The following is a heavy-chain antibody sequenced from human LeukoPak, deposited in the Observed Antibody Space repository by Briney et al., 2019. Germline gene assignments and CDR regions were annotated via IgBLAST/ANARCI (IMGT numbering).Heavy chain of an antibody. J-gene: IGHJ4*02. CDR3: AKGYCSSTSCKESFFDY. CDR1: GFTFSSYA. CDR2: ISGSGGST. Sequence: PGGSLRLSCAASGFTFSSYAMNWVRQAPGKGLEWVSDISGSGGSTYYFVKGRFTISRDNSKNTLYLQMNSLRAEDTAVYYCAKGYCSSTSCKESFFDYWGQGTLVTVSS. D-gene: IGHD2-2*01. V-gene: IGHV3-23*01.